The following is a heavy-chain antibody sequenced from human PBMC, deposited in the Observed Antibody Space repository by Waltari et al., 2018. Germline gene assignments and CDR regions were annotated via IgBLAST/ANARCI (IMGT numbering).Heavy chain of an antibody. CDR2: IRYDGSNK. D-gene: IGHD5-18*01. V-gene: IGHV3-30*02. J-gene: IGHJ6*03. Sequence: QVQLVESGGGVVQPGGSLRLSCAAPGVTFSSSGMHWVRQAPGKGLEWVAFIRYDGSNKYYADSVKGRFTISRDNSKNTLYLQMNSLRAEDTAVYYCAKALRPYSPVVYYMDVWGKGTTVTVSS. CDR1: GVTFSSSG. CDR3: AKALRPYSPVVYYMDV.